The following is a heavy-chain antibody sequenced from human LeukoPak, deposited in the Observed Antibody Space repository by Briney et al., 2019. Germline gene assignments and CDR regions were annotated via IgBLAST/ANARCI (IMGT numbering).Heavy chain of an antibody. Sequence: GASVKVSCKASGGTFSSYAISWVRQAPGQGLEWMGGIIPIFGTANYAQKFQGRVTITRDTSASTAYMELSSLRSEDTAVYYCAREDCSGGSCYTDGWFDPWGQGTLVTVSS. D-gene: IGHD2-15*01. CDR3: AREDCSGGSCYTDGWFDP. CDR2: IIPIFGTA. CDR1: GGTFSSYA. V-gene: IGHV1-69*05. J-gene: IGHJ5*02.